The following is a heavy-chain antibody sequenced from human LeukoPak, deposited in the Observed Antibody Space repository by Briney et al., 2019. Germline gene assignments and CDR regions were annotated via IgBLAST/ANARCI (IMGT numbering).Heavy chain of an antibody. Sequence: SETLSLTCAVYGGSFSGYYWSWIRQPPGKGLEWIGYIYYSGSTYYNPSLKSRVAISVDTSKNQFSLKLSTVTAADTAVYYCARLTTVSWAFDIWGQGTMATVSS. CDR2: IYYSGST. CDR3: ARLTTVSWAFDI. V-gene: IGHV4-30-4*01. D-gene: IGHD1-1*01. CDR1: GGSFSGYY. J-gene: IGHJ3*02.